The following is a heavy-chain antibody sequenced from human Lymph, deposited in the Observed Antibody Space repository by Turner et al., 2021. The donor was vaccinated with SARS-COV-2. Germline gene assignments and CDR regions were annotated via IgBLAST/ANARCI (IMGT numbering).Heavy chain of an antibody. J-gene: IGHJ4*02. CDR3: TTGGFTGTYGDYFDY. CDR1: GFIFSNAW. Sequence: EVQLVESGGGLVKTGGSLRLCCAASGFIFSNAWMSWVRQAPGKGLEWVGRIKSKTDGGTTDYAAPVKGRFTISRDYSKNTLYLQMNSLKTEDTAVYFCTTGGFTGTYGDYFDYWGQGTLVTVSS. V-gene: IGHV3-15*01. D-gene: IGHD1-7*01. CDR2: IKSKTDGGTT.